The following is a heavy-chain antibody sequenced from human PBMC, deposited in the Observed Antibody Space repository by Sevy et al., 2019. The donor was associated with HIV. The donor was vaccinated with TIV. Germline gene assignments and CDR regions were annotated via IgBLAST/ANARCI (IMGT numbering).Heavy chain of an antibody. D-gene: IGHD6-19*01. CDR1: GYSFTSYW. CDR2: IYPGDSDT. V-gene: IGHV5-51*01. J-gene: IGHJ3*02. CDR3: ARHDKRGAVAGMDHAFDI. Sequence: GESLKISCKGSGYSFTSYWIGWVRQMPGKGLEWMGIIYPGDSDTRYSPSFQGQVTISADKSISTAYLRWASLKASAAAMYYCARHDKRGAVAGMDHAFDIWGQGTMVTVSS.